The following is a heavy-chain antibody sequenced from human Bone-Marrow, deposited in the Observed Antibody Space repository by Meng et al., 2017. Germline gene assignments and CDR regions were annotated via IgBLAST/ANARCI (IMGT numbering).Heavy chain of an antibody. CDR2: INHSGF. CDR3: ARGGIVATSSLDY. V-gene: IGHV4-34*01. Sequence: QVQLQQWGAGLLKPSETLSLTCAVYGGSFSGYYWSWIRQPPGKGLEWIGEINHSGFKYNPSLKSRVTISVDTSKNQFSLKLSSVTAADTAVYYCARGGIVATSSLDYWGQGTLVTVSS. D-gene: IGHD5-12*01. J-gene: IGHJ4*02. CDR1: GGSFSGYY.